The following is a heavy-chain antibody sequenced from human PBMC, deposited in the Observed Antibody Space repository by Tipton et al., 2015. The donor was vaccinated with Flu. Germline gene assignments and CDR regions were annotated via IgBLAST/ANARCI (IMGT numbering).Heavy chain of an antibody. CDR3: ARDLWNDRRAYYYYGVDV. Sequence: TLSLTCIVSGGSLSSCGYYWSWIRQHPGKGLEWIGYIYYSGSTYYNPSLKSRVTISVDSSKNEFSLTLASLTAADTAVYYCARDLWNDRRAYYYYGVDVWGQGTTVTVSS. CDR1: GGSLSSCGYY. J-gene: IGHJ6*02. V-gene: IGHV4-31*03. CDR2: IYYSGST. D-gene: IGHD1-1*01.